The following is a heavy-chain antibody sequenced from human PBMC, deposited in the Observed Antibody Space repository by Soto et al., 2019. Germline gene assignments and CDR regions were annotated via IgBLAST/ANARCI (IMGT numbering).Heavy chain of an antibody. CDR2: ISGSGGST. D-gene: IGHD4-17*01. CDR3: AKDDNLRPPGTTVKTTDY. CDR1: GFTFSSYA. V-gene: IGHV3-23*01. Sequence: GGSLRLSCAASGFTFSSYAMSWVRQAPGKGLEWVSAISGSGGSTYYADSVKGRFTISRDNSKNTLYLQMNSLRAEDTAVYYCAKDDNLRPPGTTVKTTDYWGQGTLVTVSS. J-gene: IGHJ4*02.